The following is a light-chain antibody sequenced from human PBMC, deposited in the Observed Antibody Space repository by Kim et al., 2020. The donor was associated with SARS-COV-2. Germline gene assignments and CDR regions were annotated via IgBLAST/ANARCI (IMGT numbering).Light chain of an antibody. Sequence: CPGERATLSCRASQSVSSSFLCWYQQNPGQAPRLLNYGASSAASSIPGMFSGSGSGTDFPLTISRQYAEYVAVYCCQQNGRSPRTFGRGTKVDIK. CDR1: QSVSSSF. J-gene: IGKJ4*01. CDR3: QQNGRSPRT. CDR2: GAS. V-gene: IGKV3-20*01.